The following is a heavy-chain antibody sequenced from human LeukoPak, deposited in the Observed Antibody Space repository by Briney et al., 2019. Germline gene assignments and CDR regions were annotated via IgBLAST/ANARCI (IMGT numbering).Heavy chain of an antibody. CDR1: GGTFSSYA. CDR3: ATYCSSANCYIWGYYFDS. J-gene: IGHJ4*02. V-gene: IGHV1-69*13. D-gene: IGHD2-2*01. CDR2: IIPIFGTA. Sequence: ASVKVSCKASGGTFSSYAISWVRQAPGQGLEWMGGIIPIFGTANYAQKFQGRVTITADESTSTAYMELSSLRSEDTAVYYCATYCSSANCYIWGYYFDSWGQGTLVTVSS.